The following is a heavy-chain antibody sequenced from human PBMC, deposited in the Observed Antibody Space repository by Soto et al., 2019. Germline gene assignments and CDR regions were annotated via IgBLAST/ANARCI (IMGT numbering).Heavy chain of an antibody. V-gene: IGHV4-4*07. CDR1: CGSISSYY. J-gene: IGHJ5*02. CDR3: ARMGGSSSPDWFDP. D-gene: IGHD6-6*01. CDR2: IYTSGST. Sequence: SETLSLTCTVSCGSISSYYWSWIRQPAGKGLEWIGRIYTSGSTNYNPSLKSRVTMSVDTSKNQFSLKLSSVTAADTAVYYCARMGGSSSPDWFDPWGQGTLVTVSS.